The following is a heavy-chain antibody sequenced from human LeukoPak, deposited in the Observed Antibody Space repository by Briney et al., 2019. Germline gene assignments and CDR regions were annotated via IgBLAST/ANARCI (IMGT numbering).Heavy chain of an antibody. J-gene: IGHJ4*02. V-gene: IGHV3-7*03. CDR3: ARARYSSSIYFDY. Sequence: GGSLRLSCAASGFTFSSYWMSWVRQAPGKGLEWVANIKQDGSEKVYVDSVKGRFTISRDNSKNTLYLQMNSLRAEDTAVYYCARARYSSSIYFDYWGQGTLVTVSS. CDR1: GFTFSSYW. D-gene: IGHD6-13*01. CDR2: IKQDGSEK.